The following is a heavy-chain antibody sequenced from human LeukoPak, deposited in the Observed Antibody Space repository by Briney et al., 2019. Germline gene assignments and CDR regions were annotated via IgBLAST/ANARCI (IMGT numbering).Heavy chain of an antibody. CDR3: ARRLYYGSGSPPGY. V-gene: IGHV4-39*07. J-gene: IGHJ4*02. CDR1: GGSISSSSYY. CDR2: INHSGST. Sequence: SETLSLTCTVSGGSISSSSYYWGWIRQPPGKGLEWIGEINHSGSTNYNPSLKSRVTISVDTSKNQFSLKLSSVTAADTAVYYCARRLYYGSGSPPGYWGQGTLVTVSS. D-gene: IGHD3-10*01.